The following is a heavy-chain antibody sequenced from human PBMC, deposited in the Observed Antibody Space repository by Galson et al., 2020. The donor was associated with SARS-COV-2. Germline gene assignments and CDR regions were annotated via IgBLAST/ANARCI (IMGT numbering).Heavy chain of an antibody. J-gene: IGHJ4*02. CDR2: ISSSGNTI. CDR3: ARDRWPFDF. CDR1: GFTFTDYY. Sequence: GGSLRLSCAASGFTFTDYYMSWIRQAPGKGLEWLSYISSSGNTIYYADSVKGQFTISRDNAKNSLFLQMNSLRAEDTAVYYCARDRWPFDFWGQGTLVTVSS. V-gene: IGHV3-11*04.